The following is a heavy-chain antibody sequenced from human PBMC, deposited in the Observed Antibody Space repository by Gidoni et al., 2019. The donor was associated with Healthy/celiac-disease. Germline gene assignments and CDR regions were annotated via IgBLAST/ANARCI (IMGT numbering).Heavy chain of an antibody. V-gene: IGHV3-21*06. D-gene: IGHD3-3*01. J-gene: IGHJ6*02. CDR3: ARALQIGYDSPPQFLYGMDV. Sequence: EVQLVESGGGLVKPGGSLRLSCAASGFTFSSYSMNWVRQAPGKGLEWVSSISSSSSYIYYADSVKGRFTISRDNAKNSLYLQMNSLRAEDTAVYYCARALQIGYDSPPQFLYGMDVWGQGTTVTVSS. CDR1: GFTFSSYS. CDR2: ISSSSSYI.